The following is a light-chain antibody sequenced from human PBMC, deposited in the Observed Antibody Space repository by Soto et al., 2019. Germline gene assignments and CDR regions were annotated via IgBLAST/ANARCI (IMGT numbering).Light chain of an antibody. Sequence: IVTTPSQATLSVPPGGRATPSCRASQSVSSNLAWYQQKPGQAPRLLIYGASTRATGIPARFSGSGSGTEFTLTISSLQPEDFASYYCLKHNTYPWTCGQGTKGDIK. CDR2: GAS. V-gene: IGKV3-15*01. CDR3: LKHNTYPWT. CDR1: QSVSSN. J-gene: IGKJ1*01.